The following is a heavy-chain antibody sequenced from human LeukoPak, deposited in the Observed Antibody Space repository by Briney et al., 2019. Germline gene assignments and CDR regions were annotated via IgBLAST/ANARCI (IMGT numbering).Heavy chain of an antibody. CDR1: GYSISNAYY. J-gene: IGHJ5*02. CDR2: IYHSGST. Sequence: SETLSLTCSVSGYSISNAYYWGWIRQPPGKGLEWIASIYHSGSTYYNPSLKSRVTISVDTSKNQFSLKLSSVTAADTAVYYCARAPIRFWFDPWGQGTLVTVSS. CDR3: ARAPIRFWFDP. D-gene: IGHD1-14*01. V-gene: IGHV4-38-2*02.